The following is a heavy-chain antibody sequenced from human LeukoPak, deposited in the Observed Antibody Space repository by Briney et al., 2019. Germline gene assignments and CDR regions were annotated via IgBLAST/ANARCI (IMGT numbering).Heavy chain of an antibody. V-gene: IGHV3-7*01. J-gene: IGHJ4*02. CDR2: IKQDGSEK. CDR3: ARRARAYFDY. CDR1: GLTFSSYW. D-gene: IGHD1-26*01. Sequence: GGSLRLSCAASGLTFSSYWMSWVRQAPGKGLEWVANIKQDGSEKYYVDSVKGRFTISRDNAKNSLYLQMNSLRAEDTAVYYCARRARAYFDYWGQGTLVTVSS.